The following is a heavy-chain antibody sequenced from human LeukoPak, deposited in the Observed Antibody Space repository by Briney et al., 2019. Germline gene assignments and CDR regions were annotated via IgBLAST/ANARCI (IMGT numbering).Heavy chain of an antibody. V-gene: IGHV4-34*01. CDR3: ARGGGSGWTIDY. Sequence: KPSETLSLTCAVYGGSFSGYYWSWIRQPPGKGLEWIGEINHSGSTNYNPSLKSRVTISVDTSKNQFSLKLSSVTAADTAVYYCARGGGSGWTIDYWGQGTLVTVSS. D-gene: IGHD6-19*01. CDR2: INHSGST. CDR1: GGSFSGYY. J-gene: IGHJ4*02.